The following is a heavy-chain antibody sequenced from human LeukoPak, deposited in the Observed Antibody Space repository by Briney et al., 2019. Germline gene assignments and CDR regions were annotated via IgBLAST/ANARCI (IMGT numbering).Heavy chain of an antibody. Sequence: SVKVSCKASEGTFSSYAISWVRQAPGQGLEWMGGIIPIFGTANYAQKFQGRVTITTDESTSTAYMELSSLRSEDTAVYYCARELTYYDSSGSNTGLWVYWGQGTLVTVSS. CDR1: EGTFSSYA. CDR2: IIPIFGTA. J-gene: IGHJ4*02. CDR3: ARELTYYDSSGSNTGLWVY. D-gene: IGHD3-22*01. V-gene: IGHV1-69*05.